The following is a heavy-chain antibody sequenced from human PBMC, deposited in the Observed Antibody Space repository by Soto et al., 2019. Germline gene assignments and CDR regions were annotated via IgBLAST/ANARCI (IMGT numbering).Heavy chain of an antibody. CDR1: GGSIYTYY. Sequence: PSETLSLTCNVSGGSIYTYYWNWIRQSPGKGLEWIGYISDGGSTNYNPSLKSRVTITVDTSKNQFSLKLSSVPAADTAVYYCARGHMVRGVINWFEPWGQGTLVTVSS. D-gene: IGHD3-10*01. CDR2: ISDGGST. J-gene: IGHJ5*02. V-gene: IGHV4-59*01. CDR3: ARGHMVRGVINWFEP.